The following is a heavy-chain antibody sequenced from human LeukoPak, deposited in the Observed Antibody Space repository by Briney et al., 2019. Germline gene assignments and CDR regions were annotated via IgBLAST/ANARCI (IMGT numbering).Heavy chain of an antibody. V-gene: IGHV3-48*01. D-gene: IGHD4-11*01. CDR3: ARLAIRGIDFSSPEFDP. CDR1: GFTFSTYS. CDR2: ITSSSSTM. Sequence: GGSLRISCAASGFTFSTYSMNWVRQAPGKGLEWVSYITSSSSTMFYADSVKGRFTISRDNAENSMYLQMNNLRVEDTAVYYCARLAIRGIDFSSPEFDPWGQGTLVTVSS. J-gene: IGHJ5*02.